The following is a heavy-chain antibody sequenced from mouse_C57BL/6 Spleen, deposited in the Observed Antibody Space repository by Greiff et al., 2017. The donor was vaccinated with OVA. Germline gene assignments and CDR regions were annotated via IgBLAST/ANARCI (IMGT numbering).Heavy chain of an antibody. Sequence: VQLVESGAELVKPGASVKISCKASGYAFSSYWMNWVKQRPGKGLEWIGQIYPGDGDTNYNGKFKGKATLTADKSSSTAYMQLSSLTSEDSAVYFCARGDGYYYFDYWGQGTTLTVSS. CDR2: IYPGDGDT. CDR3: ARGDGYYYFDY. V-gene: IGHV1-80*01. D-gene: IGHD2-3*01. CDR1: GYAFSSYW. J-gene: IGHJ2*01.